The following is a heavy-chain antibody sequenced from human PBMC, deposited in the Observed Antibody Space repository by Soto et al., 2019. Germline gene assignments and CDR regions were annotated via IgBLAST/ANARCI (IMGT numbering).Heavy chain of an antibody. V-gene: IGHV3-30-3*01. CDR1: GFTLSSYS. CDR2: ISYDGSNI. J-gene: IGHJ4*02. CDR3: ARDARAVAAKFFDY. D-gene: IGHD6-19*01. Sequence: GGSLRLSCAASGFTLSSYSMHWVRQAPGKGLEWVAVISYDGSNIYYTDSVKGRFTISRDISKNTLFLQMNSLRAEDTAVYYCARDARAVAAKFFDYWGQGTLVTVSS.